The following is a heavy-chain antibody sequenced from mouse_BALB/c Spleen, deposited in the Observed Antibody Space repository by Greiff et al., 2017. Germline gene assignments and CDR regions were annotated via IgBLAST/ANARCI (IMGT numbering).Heavy chain of an antibody. Sequence: EVQLVESGGGLVQPGGSRKLSCAASGFTFSSFGMHWVRQAPEKGLEWVAYISSGSSTIYYADTVKGRFTISRDNHKNTLFLQMTSLRSEDTAMYYCARDYGSSDAFAYWGQGTLVTVSA. CDR2: ISSGSSTI. CDR3: ARDYGSSDAFAY. D-gene: IGHD1-1*01. V-gene: IGHV5-17*02. J-gene: IGHJ3*01. CDR1: GFTFSSFG.